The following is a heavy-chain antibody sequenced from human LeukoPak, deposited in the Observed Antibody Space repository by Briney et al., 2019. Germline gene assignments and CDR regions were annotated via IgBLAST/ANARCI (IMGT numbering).Heavy chain of an antibody. V-gene: IGHV3-7*01. Sequence: GGSLRLSCAASGFTFSSYAMSWVRQAPGKGLEGVANIKQDGSEKYYVDSVKGRFTISRDNAKNSLYLQMNSLRAEDTAVYYCARDPDYDYVWDYWGQGTLDTVSS. CDR3: ARDPDYDYVWDY. CDR2: IKQDGSEK. CDR1: GFTFSSYA. D-gene: IGHD3-16*01. J-gene: IGHJ4*02.